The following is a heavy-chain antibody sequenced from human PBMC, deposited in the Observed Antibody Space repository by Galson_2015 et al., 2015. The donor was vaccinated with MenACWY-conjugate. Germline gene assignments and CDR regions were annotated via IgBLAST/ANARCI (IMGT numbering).Heavy chain of an antibody. D-gene: IGHD6-19*01. CDR2: INSDGSGT. J-gene: IGHJ6*02. CDR3: ARAGEGAVAYGMDV. Sequence: SLRLSCAASGFTFSSYWMHWVRQAPGKGLVWVSRINSDGSGTSYADSVKGRFTISRDNAKNTLYLQMNSLRAADTAVYYCARAGEGAVAYGMDVWGQGTTVTVSS. V-gene: IGHV3-74*01. CDR1: GFTFSSYW.